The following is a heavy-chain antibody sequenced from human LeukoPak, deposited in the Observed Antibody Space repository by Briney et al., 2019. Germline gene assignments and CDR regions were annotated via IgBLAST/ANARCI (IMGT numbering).Heavy chain of an antibody. CDR2: IYHSGST. V-gene: IGHV4-38-2*02. CDR3: ARHRKGSGSNPFDY. Sequence: SETLSLTCTVSGYSISSGYYWGWIRQPPGKGLEWIGSIYHSGSTYYNPSLKSRVTISVDTSKNQFSLKLSSVTAADTAVYYCARHRKGSGSNPFDYWGQGTLVTVSS. CDR1: GYSISSGYY. J-gene: IGHJ4*02. D-gene: IGHD3-10*01.